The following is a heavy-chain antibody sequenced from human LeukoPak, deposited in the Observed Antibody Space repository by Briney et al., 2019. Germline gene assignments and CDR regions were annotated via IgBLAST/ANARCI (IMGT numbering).Heavy chain of an antibody. Sequence: GGSLRISCAASGFAFSSYSMNWVRQAPGKGLEWVSSISSSSSYIYYADSVKGRFTISRDNSKNTLYLQMNSLRAEDTAVYYCARDALGYSYGDYWGQGTLVTVSS. CDR3: ARDALGYSYGDY. J-gene: IGHJ4*02. D-gene: IGHD5-18*01. CDR2: ISSSSSYI. CDR1: GFAFSSYS. V-gene: IGHV3-21*01.